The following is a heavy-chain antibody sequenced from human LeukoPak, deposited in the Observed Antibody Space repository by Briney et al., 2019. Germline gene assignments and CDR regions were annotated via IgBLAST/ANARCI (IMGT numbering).Heavy chain of an antibody. CDR2: IKEDGSEK. V-gene: IGHV3-7*01. D-gene: IGHD3-9*01. Sequence: GSLRLSCAASGFTFSSYAMSWVRQAPGKGLEWVANIKEDGSEKHYVDSVKGRFTISRDNAKNSLSLQMNTLRGEDTALYYCERGLAAPDHWGQGTLVTVSS. CDR1: GFTFSSYA. CDR3: ERGLAAPDH. J-gene: IGHJ4*02.